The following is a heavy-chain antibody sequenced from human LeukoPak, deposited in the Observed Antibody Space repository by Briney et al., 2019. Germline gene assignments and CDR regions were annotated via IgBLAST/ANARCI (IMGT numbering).Heavy chain of an antibody. Sequence: GGSLRLSCAASGFTFSSYEMNWVRQAPGKGLEWVSYISSSVSTIYYADSVKGRFTISRDNAKNSLYLQMNSLRAEDTAVYYCAELGITMIGGVWGKGTTVTISS. CDR2: ISSSVSTI. V-gene: IGHV3-48*03. CDR1: GFTFSSYE. CDR3: AELGITMIGGV. J-gene: IGHJ6*04. D-gene: IGHD3-10*02.